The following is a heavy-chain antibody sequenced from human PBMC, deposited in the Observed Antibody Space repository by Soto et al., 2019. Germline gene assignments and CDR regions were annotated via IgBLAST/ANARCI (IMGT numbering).Heavy chain of an antibody. CDR3: TTSVLVPGFDS. CDR2: LKRNTDGGTA. Sequence: GGSLRLSCAASGFTLSNALMTWVRQAPGRGLEWVGRLKRNTDGGTADYGAPVQGRFTISRDDSKNTFYLQMNSLKTEDTAFYFCTTSVLVPGFDSWGQGTLVTVS. J-gene: IGHJ4*02. D-gene: IGHD2-8*02. CDR1: GFTLSNAL. V-gene: IGHV3-15*01.